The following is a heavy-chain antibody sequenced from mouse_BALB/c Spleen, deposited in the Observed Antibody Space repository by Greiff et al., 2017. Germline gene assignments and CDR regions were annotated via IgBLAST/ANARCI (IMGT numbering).Heavy chain of an antibody. J-gene: IGHJ3*02. CDR2: IRNKANGYTT. D-gene: IGHD2-1*01. Sequence: LESGGVLVQPVGSLRLSCATSGFTFSHYYMSCVRQPQGKALEWLGFIRNKANGYTTEYSASVKGRFTISRDNSQSILYLQMNTLRAEDSATDYSAIDLGGNHRNTKWGQGTLVTVSA. CDR1: GFTFSHYY. V-gene: IGHV7-3*02. CDR3: AIDLGGNHRNTK.